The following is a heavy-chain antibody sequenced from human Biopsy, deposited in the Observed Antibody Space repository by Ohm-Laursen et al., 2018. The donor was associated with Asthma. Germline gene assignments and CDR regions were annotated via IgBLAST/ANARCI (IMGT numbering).Heavy chain of an antibody. J-gene: IGHJ4*02. CDR1: GGTFNTYV. Sequence: YSVKVSCKALGGTFNTYVIGWVRQAPGQGLEWMGGINSVFGTTTYPQKFQDRVTITADDSTSTVYMELSSLRSEDTAVYYCARKAGSCISRTCYSLDFWGQGTLVTVSS. CDR3: ARKAGSCISRTCYSLDF. D-gene: IGHD2-2*01. CDR2: INSVFGTT. V-gene: IGHV1-69*01.